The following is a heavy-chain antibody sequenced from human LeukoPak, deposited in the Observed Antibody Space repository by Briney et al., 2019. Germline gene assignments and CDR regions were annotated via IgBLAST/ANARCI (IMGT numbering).Heavy chain of an antibody. CDR2: ISWNSGSI. J-gene: IGHJ5*02. V-gene: IGHV3-9*01. CDR1: GFTFDDYA. CDR3: AKDKEYCSSTSCYGGTWFDP. Sequence: GGSLRLSCAASGFTFDDYAMHWVRPAPGKGLEWVSGISWNSGSIGYADSVKGRFTISRDNAKNSLYLQMNSLRAEDTALYYCAKDKEYCSSTSCYGGTWFDPWGQGTLVTVSS. D-gene: IGHD2-2*01.